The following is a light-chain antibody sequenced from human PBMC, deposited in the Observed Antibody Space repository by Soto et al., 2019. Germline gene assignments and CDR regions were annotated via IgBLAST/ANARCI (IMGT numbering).Light chain of an antibody. V-gene: IGLV2-14*01. CDR2: EVS. Sequence: SALTQPASVSGSPGQSITISCTGTSSDVGGYNYVSWYQQHPGKAPKLMIYEVSNRPSGVSNRFSGSKSGNTASLTISGLQAEDEADYYCSSYTSSSTSFGTGTKVTVL. CDR3: SSYTSSSTS. CDR1: SSDVGGYNY. J-gene: IGLJ1*01.